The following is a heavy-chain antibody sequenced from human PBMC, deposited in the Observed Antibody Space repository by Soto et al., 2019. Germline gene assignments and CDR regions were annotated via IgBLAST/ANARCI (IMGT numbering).Heavy chain of an antibody. CDR3: ARLIPVSTFGRVIVLDAFDI. V-gene: IGHV4-31*03. CDR2: IYYSGST. J-gene: IGHJ3*02. Sequence: QVQLQESGPGLVKPSQTLSLTCTVSGGSISSGGYYWSWIRQHPGKGLEWIGYIYYSGSTYYNPSLKSRVTISVDTSKNHFSLKLSSVTAAESVGYYCARLIPVSTFGRVIVLDAFDIWGQGTMVTVSS. D-gene: IGHD3-16*02. CDR1: GGSISSGGYY.